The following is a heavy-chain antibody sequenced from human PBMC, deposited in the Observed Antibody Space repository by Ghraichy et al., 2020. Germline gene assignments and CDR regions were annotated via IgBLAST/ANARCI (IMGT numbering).Heavy chain of an antibody. CDR2: ISSSGSTI. J-gene: IGHJ4*02. V-gene: IGHV3-48*03. CDR1: GFTFSSYE. CDR3: ARYRGIPFDY. Sequence: LSLTCAASGFTFSSYEMNWVRQAPGKGLEWVSYISSSGSTIYYADSVKGRFTISRDNAKNSLYLQMNSLRAEDTAVYYCARYRGIPFDYWGQGTLVTVSS. D-gene: IGHD1-14*01.